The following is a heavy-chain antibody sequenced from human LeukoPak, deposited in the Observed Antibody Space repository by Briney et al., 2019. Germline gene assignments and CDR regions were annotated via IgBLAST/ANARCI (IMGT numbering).Heavy chain of an antibody. D-gene: IGHD1-26*01. J-gene: IGHJ4*02. CDR2: ISSSGSTI. V-gene: IGHV3-11*04. Sequence: PGGSLRLSCAASEFTFSDYYMSWIRQAPGKGLEWVSYISSSGSTIYYADSVKGRFTISRDNAKNSLYLQMNSLRAEDTAVYYCAREPAYSGSSQIDYWGQGTLVTVSS. CDR1: EFTFSDYY. CDR3: AREPAYSGSSQIDY.